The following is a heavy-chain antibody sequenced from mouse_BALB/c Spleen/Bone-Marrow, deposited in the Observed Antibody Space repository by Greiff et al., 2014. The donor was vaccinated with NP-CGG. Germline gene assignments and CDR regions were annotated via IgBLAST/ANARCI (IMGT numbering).Heavy chain of an antibody. J-gene: IGHJ3*01. Sequence: QVQLQQSGAELAKPGASVKMSCKASGFPFTTYWMHWFKQRPGQGLEWIGYIDPSTGHTEYNQNFKDKATLTADKSSSTAYMQLSSLTSEGSAVYYCARPYRYDKEFAYWGQGTLVTVSA. CDR2: IDPSTGHT. CDR3: ARPYRYDKEFAY. V-gene: IGHV1-7*01. D-gene: IGHD2-14*01. CDR1: GFPFTTYW.